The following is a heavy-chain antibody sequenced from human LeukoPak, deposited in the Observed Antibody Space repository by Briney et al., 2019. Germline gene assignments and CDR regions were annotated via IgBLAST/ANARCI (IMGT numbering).Heavy chain of an antibody. CDR1: GFTFSSHG. D-gene: IGHD2-15*01. CDR3: AKDKDSTNWYFDY. CDR2: IRYDGTNK. V-gene: IGHV3-30*02. J-gene: IGHJ4*02. Sequence: GGSLRLSCAASGFTFSSHGMHRVRQAPVKGLEWVAFIRYDGTNKYYADSVKGRFTISRDNSKNTLYLQMNSLRAEDTAVYYCAKDKDSTNWYFDYWGQGTLVTVSS.